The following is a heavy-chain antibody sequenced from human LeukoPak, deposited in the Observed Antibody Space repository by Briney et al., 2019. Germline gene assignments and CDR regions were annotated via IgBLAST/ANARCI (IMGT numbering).Heavy chain of an antibody. CDR3: ARARFPGDLLGVWFDP. CDR1: GFTFDDYG. CDR2: INWNGGST. V-gene: IGHV3-20*04. Sequence: WGSLRLSCAASGFTFDDYGMSWVRQAPGKGLEWVSGINWNGGSTFYADSVQGRFTISRDNAKNSLYLQMNSLRAEDTALYYCARARFPGDLLGVWFDPWGQGTLVTVSS. J-gene: IGHJ5*02. D-gene: IGHD7-27*01.